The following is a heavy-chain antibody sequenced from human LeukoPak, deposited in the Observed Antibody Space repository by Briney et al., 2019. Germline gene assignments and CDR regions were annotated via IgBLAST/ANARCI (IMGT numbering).Heavy chain of an antibody. Sequence: ASVKVSCKVSGYTLTELSMHWVRQAPGQGLEWMGWINPNSGGTNYAQKFQGRVTMTRDTSISTAYMELSRLRSDDTAVYYCARDTALDYWGQGTLVTVSS. J-gene: IGHJ4*02. CDR1: GYTLTELS. V-gene: IGHV1-2*02. CDR2: INPNSGGT. D-gene: IGHD5-18*01. CDR3: ARDTALDY.